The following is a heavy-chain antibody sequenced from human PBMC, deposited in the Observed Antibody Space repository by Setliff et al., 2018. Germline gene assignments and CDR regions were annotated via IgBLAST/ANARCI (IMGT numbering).Heavy chain of an antibody. D-gene: IGHD3-10*01. CDR1: GLSYTNDW. Sequence: PGGSLRLSCTASGLSYTNDWVSWVRQAPGKGLEWVANIKEEGGEIYYVDSVKGRFTISRDNARNSLSLQMNSLRTEDTAVYYCFGAGTCSYWGQGTLVTVSS. J-gene: IGHJ4*02. CDR2: IKEEGGEI. CDR3: FGAGTCSY. V-gene: IGHV3-7*01.